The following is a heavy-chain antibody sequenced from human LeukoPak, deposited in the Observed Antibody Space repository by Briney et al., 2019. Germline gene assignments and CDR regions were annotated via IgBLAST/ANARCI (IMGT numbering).Heavy chain of an antibody. D-gene: IGHD6-19*01. J-gene: IGHJ4*02. CDR3: ARDLVGSSGWWDFDS. CDR1: GFTVSSRY. V-gene: IGHV3-66*01. Sequence: GGSLRLSCAASGFTVSSRYMSWVRQAPGKGLEWVSAIDSGGHTYYADSVKGRFTISRDNSKNKLHLQINSLRAEDTAVYYCARDLVGSSGWWDFDSWGQGTLVTVSS. CDR2: IDSGGHT.